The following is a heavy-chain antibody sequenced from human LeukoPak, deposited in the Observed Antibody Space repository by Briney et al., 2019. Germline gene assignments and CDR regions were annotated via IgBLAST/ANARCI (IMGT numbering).Heavy chain of an antibody. Sequence: GGSLRLSCAASGFTVIRSYMIWVRQAPGKGLEWVSLIYRGDSTYYADSVKGRFTISEDNSKNTLYLQMHSLRVEDTAVYFCARGPSRYYFDYWGQGTLVTVSS. CDR2: IYRGDST. CDR3: ARGPSRYYFDY. J-gene: IGHJ4*02. D-gene: IGHD2-2*01. V-gene: IGHV3-53*01. CDR1: GFTVIRSY.